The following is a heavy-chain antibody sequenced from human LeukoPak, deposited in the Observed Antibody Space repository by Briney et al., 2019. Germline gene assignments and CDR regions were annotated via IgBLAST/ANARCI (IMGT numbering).Heavy chain of an antibody. J-gene: IGHJ4*02. CDR1: GFTFDRFT. D-gene: IGHD5-24*01. Sequence: GGSLRLSCAASGFTFDRFTIHWVRQTPGKGLEWVSLINRRGHTFYADSVKGRFTISRDNSRNSVFLQMNSLRAEDTAVYYRARVGDGYNSDYWGQGTLVTVSS. CDR3: ARVGDGYNSDY. V-gene: IGHV3-43*01. CDR2: INRRGHT.